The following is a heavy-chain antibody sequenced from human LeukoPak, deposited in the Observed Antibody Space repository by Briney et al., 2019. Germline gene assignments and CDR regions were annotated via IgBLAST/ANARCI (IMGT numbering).Heavy chain of an antibody. Sequence: SETLSLTCTVSGGSISSSSYYWGWIRQPPGKGLEWIGSIYYSGSTYYNPSLKSRVTISVDTSKNQFSLKLSSVTAADTAVYYCARDYGDYNGVDVWGQGTTVTVSS. CDR3: ARDYGDYNGVDV. J-gene: IGHJ6*02. CDR1: GGSISSSSYY. CDR2: IYYSGST. V-gene: IGHV4-39*07. D-gene: IGHD4-17*01.